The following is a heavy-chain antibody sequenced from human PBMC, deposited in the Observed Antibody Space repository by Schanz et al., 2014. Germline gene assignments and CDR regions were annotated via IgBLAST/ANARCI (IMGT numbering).Heavy chain of an antibody. CDR1: GFTLSNYA. V-gene: IGHV3-48*01. J-gene: IGHJ4*02. CDR2: ISGSSRTI. D-gene: IGHD3-10*01. Sequence: EVQLVESGGGLVQPGGSLRLSCAASGFTLSNYAMSWVRQAPGKGLEWVSYISGSSRTIYYADSMKGRFTISRDNAKNSLYLQMNSLRAEDTAVYYCARIGGSVFDYWAQGTLVTVSS. CDR3: ARIGGSVFDY.